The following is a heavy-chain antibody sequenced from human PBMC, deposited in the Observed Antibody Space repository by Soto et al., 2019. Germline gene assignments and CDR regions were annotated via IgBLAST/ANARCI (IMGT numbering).Heavy chain of an antibody. CDR1: GGTFSSYA. D-gene: IGHD2-15*01. CDR3: AREGYCSGGSCYSGWFDP. J-gene: IGHJ5*02. V-gene: IGHV1-69*06. Sequence: QVQLVQSGAEVKKPGSSVKVSCKASGGTFSSYAISWVRQAPGQGLEWMGGIIPIFGTANYAQKFQGRVTITADKSTSTAYMELSSLKPEDTAVYCCAREGYCSGGSCYSGWFDPWGQGTLVTVSS. CDR2: IIPIFGTA.